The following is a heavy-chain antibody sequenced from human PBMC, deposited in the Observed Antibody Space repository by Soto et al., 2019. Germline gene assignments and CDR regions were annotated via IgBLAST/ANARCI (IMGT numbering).Heavy chain of an antibody. J-gene: IGHJ6*02. CDR1: GFTFGDYA. Sequence: SGGSLRLSCTASGFTFGDYAMSWFRQAPGKGLEWVGFIRSKAYGGTAEYAASVKGRFTISRDDSKSIAYLQMNSLKIEDTAVYYCTRGTLPRGYCSGGSCYSEANYYYGMDVWGQGTTVTVSS. CDR2: IRSKAYGGTA. V-gene: IGHV3-49*03. CDR3: TRGTLPRGYCSGGSCYSEANYYYGMDV. D-gene: IGHD2-15*01.